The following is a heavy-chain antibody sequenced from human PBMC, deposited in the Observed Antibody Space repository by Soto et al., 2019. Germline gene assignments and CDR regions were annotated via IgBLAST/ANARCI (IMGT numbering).Heavy chain of an antibody. CDR2: INPNSGNI. V-gene: IGHV1-8*01. CDR3: ARGRASGCFYCLDY. CDR1: GDTFTTYD. J-gene: IGHJ4*02. D-gene: IGHD3-22*01. Sequence: ASVKVSCKASGDTFTTYDINWVRQATGHGLEWMGWINPNSGNIGYAQRFQGRVTMTRDTAIRTAYMEVSSLRSDDTAVYYCARGRASGCFYCLDYWGQGPLVPVSS.